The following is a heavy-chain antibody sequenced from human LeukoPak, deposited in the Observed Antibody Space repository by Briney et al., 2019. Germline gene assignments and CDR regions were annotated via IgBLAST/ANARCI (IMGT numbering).Heavy chain of an antibody. Sequence: GGSLRLSCAASGFTFSRSWMSWVREPPGKGLEGVANISPDGSTKYHMDSVKGRFTISRDNAKDSLYLEMSRLRDDDTAMYYCATGASGSWDFGGQGTLVTVPS. V-gene: IGHV3-7*03. CDR1: GFTFSRSW. CDR2: ISPDGSTK. CDR3: ATGASGSWDF. D-gene: IGHD6-13*01. J-gene: IGHJ4*02.